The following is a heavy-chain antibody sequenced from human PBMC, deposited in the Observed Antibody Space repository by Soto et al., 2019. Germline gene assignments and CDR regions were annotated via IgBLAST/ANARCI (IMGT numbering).Heavy chain of an antibody. CDR1: GFTFSSYA. CDR2: ISSNGGST. Sequence: VGSLRLSCSASGFTFSSYAMHWVRQAPGKGLEYVSAISSNGGSTYYADSVKGRFTISRDNSKNTLYLQMSSLRAEDTAVYYCVKRRIAADGPFDYWGQGTMVTVSS. V-gene: IGHV3-64D*09. CDR3: VKRRIAADGPFDY. J-gene: IGHJ4*02. D-gene: IGHD6-13*01.